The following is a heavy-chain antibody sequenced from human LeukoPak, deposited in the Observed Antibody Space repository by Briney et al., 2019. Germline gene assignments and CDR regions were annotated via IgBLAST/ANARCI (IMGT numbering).Heavy chain of an antibody. CDR3: AKTITYYYYMNV. CDR1: GFTFSTYA. Sequence: GGSLRLSCAASGFTFSTYAMSWVRQAPGKGLEWVSGISGSGFNTYYADSVKGRFTISRDNSKNTLYLQMNSLRAEDTAVYYCAKTITYYYYMNVWGKGTTVTVSS. V-gene: IGHV3-23*01. J-gene: IGHJ6*03. CDR2: ISGSGFNT.